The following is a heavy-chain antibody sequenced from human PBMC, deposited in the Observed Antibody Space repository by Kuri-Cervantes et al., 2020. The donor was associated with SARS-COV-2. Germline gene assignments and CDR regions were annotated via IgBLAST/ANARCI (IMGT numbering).Heavy chain of an antibody. CDR1: SGSISRYY. D-gene: IGHD2-2*01. Sequence: SETLSLTCTVSSGSISRYYWGWIRQPPGKGLEWIGSIYHSGSTYYNPSLKSRVTISVDTSKNQFSLKLSSVTAADTAVYYCARGGAGYCSSTSCYLAFDIWGQGTMVTVSS. CDR2: IYHSGST. J-gene: IGHJ3*02. V-gene: IGHV4-38-2*02. CDR3: ARGGAGYCSSTSCYLAFDI.